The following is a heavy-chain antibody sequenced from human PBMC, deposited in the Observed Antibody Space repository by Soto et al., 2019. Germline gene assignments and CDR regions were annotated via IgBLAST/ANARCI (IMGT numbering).Heavy chain of an antibody. D-gene: IGHD2-2*02. CDR2: INPNSGGT. CDR1: GYTFTGYY. V-gene: IGHV1-2*04. J-gene: IGHJ4*02. CDR3: ARVYCSSTSCHNYFDY. Sequence: ASVKVSCKASGYTFTGYYMHWVRQAPGQGLEWMGWINPNSGGTNYAQKFQGWVTMTRDTSISTAYMELSRLRSDDTAVYYCARVYCSSTSCHNYFDYWGQGTLVTV.